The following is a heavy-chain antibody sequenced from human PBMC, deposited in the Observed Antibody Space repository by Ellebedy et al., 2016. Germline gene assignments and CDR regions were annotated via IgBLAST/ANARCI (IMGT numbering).Heavy chain of an antibody. Sequence: SETLSLTCAVYGASFRGYYWSWIRQPPGEGLDWIGEINHSGSFNYNPSLKSRVTISVDTSKNQFSVNLSSVTAADTAVYYCARGLFDHRMAFDIWGQGTMVTVSS. CDR1: GASFRGYY. D-gene: IGHD2-21*01. V-gene: IGHV4-34*01. J-gene: IGHJ3*02. CDR2: INHSGSF. CDR3: ARGLFDHRMAFDI.